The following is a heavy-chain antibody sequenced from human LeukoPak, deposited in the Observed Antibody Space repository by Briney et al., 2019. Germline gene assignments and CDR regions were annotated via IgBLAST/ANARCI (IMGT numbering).Heavy chain of an antibody. V-gene: IGHV3-7*05. D-gene: IGHD5-18*01. CDR2: IKQDGSQK. CDR3: ARDESGDSYGLY. CDR1: GFTFSSYW. Sequence: GGSLRLSCAVSGFTFSSYWMNWVRQAPGKGLEWAANIKQDGSQKYYVDSVRGRFTISRDNAKNSLYLQLNSLRAEDTAVYYCARDESGDSYGLYWGQGTLVTVSS. J-gene: IGHJ4*02.